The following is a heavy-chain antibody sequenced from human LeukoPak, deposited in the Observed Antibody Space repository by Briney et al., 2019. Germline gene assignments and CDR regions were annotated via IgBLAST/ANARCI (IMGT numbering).Heavy chain of an antibody. CDR3: ARGLQWLVKYYFDY. CDR1: GFTFSSYA. V-gene: IGHV3-30-3*01. Sequence: GGSLRLSCAASGFTFSSYAMHWVRQAPGKGLEWVAVISYDGSNKYYADSVKGRFTISRDNSKNTLYLQMNSLRAEDTAVCYCARGLQWLVKYYFDYWGQGTLVTVSS. CDR2: ISYDGSNK. D-gene: IGHD6-19*01. J-gene: IGHJ4*02.